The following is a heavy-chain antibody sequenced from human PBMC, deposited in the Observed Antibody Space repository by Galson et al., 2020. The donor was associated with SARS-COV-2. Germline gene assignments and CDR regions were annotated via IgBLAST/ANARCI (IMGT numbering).Heavy chain of an antibody. D-gene: IGHD3-3*01. CDR1: GGSISSGDYY. CDR3: SRSGYYDFWSGYYADAKAYAFDI. V-gene: IGHV4-30-4*01. CDR2: IYYSGSN. Sequence: ETSEPLSLTCTVSGGSISSGDYYWSWLRQPTGKGLEWIGYIYYSGSNYYNPSLKTRVTIPAHTSKNQFSLKLSSVTAADTAVYDCSRSGYYDFWSGYYADAKAYAFDIWGQGTMVTVSS. J-gene: IGHJ3*02.